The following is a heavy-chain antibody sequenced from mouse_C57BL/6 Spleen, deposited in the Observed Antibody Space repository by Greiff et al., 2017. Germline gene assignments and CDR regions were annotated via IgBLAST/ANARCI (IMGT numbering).Heavy chain of an antibody. CDR1: GYTFTSYW. Sequence: QVQLQQPGAELVMPGASVKLSCKASGYTFTSYWMHWVKQRPGQGLEWIGEIDPSDSYTNYNQKFKGKSTLTVDKSSSTAYMQLSSLTSEDSAVYYCARCAKYYGSSLYAMYDWGHGTSVTVSS. CDR3: ARCAKYYGSSLYAMYD. V-gene: IGHV1-69*01. CDR2: IDPSDSYT. D-gene: IGHD1-1*01. J-gene: IGHJ4*01.